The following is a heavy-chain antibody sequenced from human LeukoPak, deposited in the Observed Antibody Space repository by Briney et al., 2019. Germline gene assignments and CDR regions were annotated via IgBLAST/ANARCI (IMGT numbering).Heavy chain of an antibody. J-gene: IGHJ4*02. D-gene: IGHD3-9*01. Sequence: SETLSLTCTVSGGSISSSSYYWGWIRQPPGKGLEWIGSIYYSGSTYYNPSLKSRVTISVDTSKNQFSLKLSSVTAADTAVYYCARRNYDILTGYLGPFDYWGQGTLVTVSS. CDR2: IYYSGST. CDR3: ARRNYDILTGYLGPFDY. CDR1: GGSISSSSYY. V-gene: IGHV4-39*01.